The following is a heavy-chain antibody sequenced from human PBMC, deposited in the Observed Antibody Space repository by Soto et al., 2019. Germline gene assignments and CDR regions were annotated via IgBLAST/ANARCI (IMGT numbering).Heavy chain of an antibody. J-gene: IGHJ5*02. CDR2: IYYSGST. Sequence: SETLSLTCTVSGGSISSYYWSWIRQPPGKGLEWIGYIYYSGSTNYNPSLKSRVTISVDTSKNQFSLKLSSVTAADTAVYYCARDKRIIDGYNGSPDGFDPWGQVTLVTVSS. CDR1: GGSISSYY. CDR3: ARDKRIIDGYNGSPDGFDP. D-gene: IGHD5-12*01. V-gene: IGHV4-59*01.